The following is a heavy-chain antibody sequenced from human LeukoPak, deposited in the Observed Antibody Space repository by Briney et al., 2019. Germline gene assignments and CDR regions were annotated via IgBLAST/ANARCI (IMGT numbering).Heavy chain of an antibody. CDR1: GFPFSTYS. CDR3: ARSRPGTEAGQPNFDY. J-gene: IGHJ4*02. V-gene: IGHV3-48*01. CDR2: ISSISSII. Sequence: GGSLRLSCAASGFPFSTYSMSWVRQAPGKGLEWGSYISSISSIISYADSVKGRFTISRDNARSSLYLQMNSLRAEDTAVYYCARSRPGTEAGQPNFDYWGQGTLVTVSS. D-gene: IGHD6-13*01.